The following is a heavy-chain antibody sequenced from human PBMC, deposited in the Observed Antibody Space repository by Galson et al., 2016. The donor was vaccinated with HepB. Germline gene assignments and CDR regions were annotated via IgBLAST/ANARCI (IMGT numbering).Heavy chain of an antibody. CDR3: AREGTGSSSISYYYYGMDV. J-gene: IGHJ6*02. Sequence: SLRLSCAASGFTLSSYSMNWVRQTPGKGLEWVSYITSRSTAIYYADSVKGRFTISRDNARNSLHLQMNSLRAEDTAVYYCAREGTGSSSISYYYYGMDVWGQGTTVTVSS. V-gene: IGHV3-48*04. CDR1: GFTLSSYS. CDR2: ITSRSTAI. D-gene: IGHD6-13*01.